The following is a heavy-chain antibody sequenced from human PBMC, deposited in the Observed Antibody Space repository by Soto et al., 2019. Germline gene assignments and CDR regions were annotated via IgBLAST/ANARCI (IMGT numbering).Heavy chain of an antibody. CDR2: IYYSGST. Sequence: SETLSLTCTVSGGSVSSGSYYWSWIRQPPGKGLEWIGYIYYSGSTNYNPSLKRRVTISVDTSNNQFSLKLSSVTAADTAVYYCARDEVRYFDWVARSDYYYYGMDVWGQGTTVTVSS. CDR1: GGSVSSGSYY. D-gene: IGHD3-9*01. V-gene: IGHV4-61*01. CDR3: ARDEVRYFDWVARSDYYYYGMDV. J-gene: IGHJ6*02.